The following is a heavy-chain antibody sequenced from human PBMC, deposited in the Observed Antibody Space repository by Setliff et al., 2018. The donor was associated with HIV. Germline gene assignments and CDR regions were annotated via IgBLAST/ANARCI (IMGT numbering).Heavy chain of an antibody. CDR1: GYSFTSYW. D-gene: IGHD3-16*01. V-gene: IGHV5-51*01. CDR2: IYPGDSDT. CDR3: ARRMWQQDSKVMYYFDY. J-gene: IGHJ4*02. Sequence: PGESLKISCKGSGYSFTSYWIGWVRQMPGKGLEWMGIIYPGDSDTRYSPSFQGQVTISADKSISTAYLQWSSLKASDTAMYYCARRMWQQDSKVMYYFDYWGQGTLVTVSS.